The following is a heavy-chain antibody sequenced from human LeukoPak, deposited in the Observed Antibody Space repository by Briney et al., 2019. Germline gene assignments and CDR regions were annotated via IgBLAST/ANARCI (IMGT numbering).Heavy chain of an antibody. CDR3: AKLVGATSGY. Sequence: GGSLRLSCAASGFTFSSNAMSWVRQAPGKGLDWVSTISGSGDSTYYADSVKGRFTISRDNSKNTLYLQMNSLRAEDTAVYYCAKLVGATSGYWGQGTLVAVSS. D-gene: IGHD1-26*01. J-gene: IGHJ4*02. CDR1: GFTFSSNA. V-gene: IGHV3-23*01. CDR2: ISGSGDST.